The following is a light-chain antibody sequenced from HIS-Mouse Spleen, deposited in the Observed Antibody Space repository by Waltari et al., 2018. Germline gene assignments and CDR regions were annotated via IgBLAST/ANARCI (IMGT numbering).Light chain of an antibody. CDR2: DDS. J-gene: IGLJ2*01. CDR3: QVWDSSSDHVV. CDR1: NIGSKS. Sequence: SYVLTQPPSVSVAPGKTARITWGGNNIGSKSVHWYQQKPGQAPVLVVYDDSDRPSGSPGGFSGSNSGNTATLTISRVEAGDEADYYCQVWDSSSDHVVFGGGTKLTVL. V-gene: IGLV3-21*03.